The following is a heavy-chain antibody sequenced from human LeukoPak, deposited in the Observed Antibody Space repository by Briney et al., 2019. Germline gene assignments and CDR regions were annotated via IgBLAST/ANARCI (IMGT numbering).Heavy chain of an antibody. J-gene: IGHJ3*02. Sequence: ASVKVSCKASGYTFTSYYMHWVRQAPGQGVAWMGIINPSGGSTSYAQKFKGRVTMTRDTSTSTVYMELSSLRSEDTAVYYCASGRVGAKTLDAFDIWGQGTMVTVSS. CDR1: GYTFTSYY. CDR2: INPSGGST. CDR3: ASGRVGAKTLDAFDI. D-gene: IGHD1-26*01. V-gene: IGHV1-46*01.